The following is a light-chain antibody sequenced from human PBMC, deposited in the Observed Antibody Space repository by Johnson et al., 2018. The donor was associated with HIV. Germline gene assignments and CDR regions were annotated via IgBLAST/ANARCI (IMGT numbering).Light chain of an antibody. Sequence: QSVLTQPPSVSAAPGQKVTISCSGSSFNIGNNYVSWYQQLPGTAPKLLIYENNKRPSGIPDRFSGSKSGTSATLGITGLQTGDEAGYYCGTWDNSLIPVYVFGTATRVSVL. V-gene: IGLV1-51*02. CDR3: GTWDNSLIPVYV. CDR2: ENN. CDR1: SFNIGNNY. J-gene: IGLJ1*01.